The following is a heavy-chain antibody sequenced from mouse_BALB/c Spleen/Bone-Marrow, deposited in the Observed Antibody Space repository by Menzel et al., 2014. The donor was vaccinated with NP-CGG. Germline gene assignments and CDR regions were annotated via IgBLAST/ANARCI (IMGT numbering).Heavy chain of an antibody. Sequence: EVMLVESGGGLVQSGGSRKLSCAASGFTFSSFGMHWVRQAPEKGLEWVAYISSGSSTIYYADTVKGRFTISRDNPKNTLFLQMTSLRSEDTAMYYCARTIIHYYGFAYWGQGTLVTVSA. D-gene: IGHD1-2*01. V-gene: IGHV5-17*02. CDR1: GFTFSSFG. CDR3: ARTIIHYYGFAY. J-gene: IGHJ3*01. CDR2: ISSGSSTI.